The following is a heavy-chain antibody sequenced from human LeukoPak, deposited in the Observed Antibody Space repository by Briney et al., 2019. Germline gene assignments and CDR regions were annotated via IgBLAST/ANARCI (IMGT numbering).Heavy chain of an antibody. CDR1: GFTFSSYD. V-gene: IGHV3-13*01. Sequence: PGGSLRLSCAASGFTFSSYDMHWVRQATGKGLEWVSAIGTAGDTYYPVSVKGRFTISRENAKNTLYLQMNSLRAEDTAVYYCARDRAFDIWGQGTMVTVSS. J-gene: IGHJ3*02. CDR3: ARDRAFDI. CDR2: IGTAGDT.